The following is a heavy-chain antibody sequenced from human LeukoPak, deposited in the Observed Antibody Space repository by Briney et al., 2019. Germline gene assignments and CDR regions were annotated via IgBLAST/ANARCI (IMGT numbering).Heavy chain of an antibody. CDR1: GGSFSSGSYY. D-gene: IGHD5-18*01. CDR2: IYYSGST. J-gene: IGHJ4*02. CDR3: ARGYSYGYVGDY. V-gene: IGHV4-61*01. Sequence: SETLSLTCTVSGGSFSSGSYYWSWIRQPPGEGLEWIGYIYYSGSTNYNPSLKSRVTISVDTSKNQFSLKLSSVTAADTAVYYCARGYSYGYVGDYWGQGTLVTVSS.